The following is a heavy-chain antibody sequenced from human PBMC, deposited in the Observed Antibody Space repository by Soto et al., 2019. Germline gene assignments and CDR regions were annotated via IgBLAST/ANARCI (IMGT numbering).Heavy chain of an antibody. CDR1: GGSISNYY. V-gene: IGHV4-59*12. D-gene: IGHD3-10*02. CDR2: IYDSGNMY. J-gene: IGHJ4*02. Sequence: SETLSLTCTVFGGSISNYYGSWIRQYPGKGLEWIGHIYDSGNMYFYNPSLKSRVTISADTSRNQFSLSLSSLTAADTAVYYCARVGHRGYFSVLTDFWGQGILVTVSS. CDR3: ARVGHRGYFSVLTDF.